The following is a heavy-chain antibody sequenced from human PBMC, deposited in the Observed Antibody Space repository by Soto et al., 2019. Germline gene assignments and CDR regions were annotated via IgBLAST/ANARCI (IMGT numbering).Heavy chain of an antibody. CDR1: GFTFSSYA. CDR2: ISGSGGST. J-gene: IGHJ5*02. D-gene: IGHD2-2*01. Sequence: GGSLRLSCAASGFTFSSYAMHWVRQAPGKGLEWVSAISGSGGSTYYADSVKGRFTISRDNSKNTLYLQMNSLRAEDTAVYYCACGGYCSSTSCYYRWFDPWGQGTLVTVSS. V-gene: IGHV3-23*01. CDR3: ACGGYCSSTSCYYRWFDP.